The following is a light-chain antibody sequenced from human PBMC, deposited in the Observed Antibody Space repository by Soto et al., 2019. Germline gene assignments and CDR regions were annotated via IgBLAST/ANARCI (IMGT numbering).Light chain of an antibody. CDR2: DVS. Sequence: QSVLTQPPSVSGSPGQSVTISCSGTIDDVTAYYRVSWYQQTPGTAPKLMIYDVSNRPSGVPDRFSGSRSGNTASLTISGLQAEDEGDYYCSSYTSSSTRVFGGGTKLTVL. V-gene: IGLV2-18*02. J-gene: IGLJ2*01. CDR3: SSYTSSSTRV. CDR1: IDDVTAYYR.